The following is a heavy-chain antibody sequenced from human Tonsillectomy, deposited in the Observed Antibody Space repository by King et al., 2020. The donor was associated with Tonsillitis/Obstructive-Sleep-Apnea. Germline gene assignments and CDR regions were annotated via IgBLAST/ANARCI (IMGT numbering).Heavy chain of an antibody. V-gene: IGHV3-33*01. CDR2: IWYDGSNK. CDR3: ARDNRGEGMDV. CDR1: RFTFRSYG. Sequence: VQLVESGGGVVQPGRSLRLSCAASRFTFRSYGMHWVRQAPGKGLEWVAIIWYDGSNKYHADSVKGRFTISRDNSKNTLYLKMNSLRAEDTAVYYCARDNRGEGMDVWGQGTTVTVSS. D-gene: IGHD2-21*01. J-gene: IGHJ6*02.